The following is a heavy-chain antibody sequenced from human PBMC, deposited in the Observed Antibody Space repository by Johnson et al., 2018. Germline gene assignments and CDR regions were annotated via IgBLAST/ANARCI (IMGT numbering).Heavy chain of an antibody. CDR2: ISYDGDDK. CDR3: AKAHTGTYGDAFDI. CDR1: GFRFTSYG. J-gene: IGHJ3*02. D-gene: IGHD1-1*01. Sequence: QVQLVESGGGVVQPGRSXRLSCAASGFRFTSYGMHWVRQAPGKGLEWVALISYDGDDKDSADSVKGRFTISRDNSKNTLYLQMNSLRPEDTAMYYCAKAHTGTYGDAFDIWGQGTMVTVSS. V-gene: IGHV3-30*18.